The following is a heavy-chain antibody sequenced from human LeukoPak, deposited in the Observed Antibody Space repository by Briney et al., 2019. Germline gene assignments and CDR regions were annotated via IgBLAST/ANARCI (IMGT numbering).Heavy chain of an antibody. CDR2: IYYSGAT. D-gene: IGHD4-11*01. CDR3: ARAPHYSNYGPYYYGMDV. J-gene: IGHJ6*02. Sequence: SETLSLTCTVSGGSISSSNYYWGWIRQPPGKGLEWIGSIYYSGATFYNPSLKSRVTISVDTSNNQFSLKVSSVTAADTAVYYCARAPHYSNYGPYYYGMDVWGQGTTVTVSS. V-gene: IGHV4-39*01. CDR1: GGSISSSNYY.